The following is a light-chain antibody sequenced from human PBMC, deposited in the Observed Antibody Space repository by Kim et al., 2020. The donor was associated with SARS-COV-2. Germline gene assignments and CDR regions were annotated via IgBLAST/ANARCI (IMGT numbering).Light chain of an antibody. CDR2: SNN. V-gene: IGLV1-44*01. Sequence: GQRVTIACSGSSSNIGSNTVNWYQQVPGTAPKLLIYSNNKRPSGVPDRFSGSKSGTSASLAISGLQSEDEADYYCAAWDDSLNGVVFGGGTQLTVL. CDR1: SSNIGSNT. CDR3: AAWDDSLNGVV. J-gene: IGLJ2*01.